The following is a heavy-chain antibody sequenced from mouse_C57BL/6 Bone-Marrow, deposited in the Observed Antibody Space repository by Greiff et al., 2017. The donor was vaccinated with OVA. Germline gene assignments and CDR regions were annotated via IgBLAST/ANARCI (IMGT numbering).Heavy chain of an antibody. D-gene: IGHD1-1*01. J-gene: IGHJ2*01. Sequence: EVQLVESEGGLVQPGSSMKLSCTASGFTFSDYYMAWVRQVPEKGLEWVANINYDGSSTYYLDSLKSRFIISRDNAKNILYLQMSSLKSEDTATYYCARVILLRQRRYFDYWGQGTTLTVSS. V-gene: IGHV5-16*01. CDR1: GFTFSDYY. CDR3: ARVILLRQRRYFDY. CDR2: INYDGSST.